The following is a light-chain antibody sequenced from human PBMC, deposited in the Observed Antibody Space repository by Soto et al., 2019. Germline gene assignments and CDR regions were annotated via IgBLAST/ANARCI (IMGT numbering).Light chain of an antibody. CDR3: QQYNGWPPGT. CDR1: QSVGGN. CDR2: GAS. J-gene: IGKJ1*01. V-gene: IGKV3-15*01. Sequence: EILITQSPSTLSVSPGERATLSFRASQSVGGNLAWYQQRRGQAPRLLIYGASTRATGVPARFSGRGSGTDFTLTINSLQSEDFAIYYCQQYNGWPPGTFGQGTKVDIK.